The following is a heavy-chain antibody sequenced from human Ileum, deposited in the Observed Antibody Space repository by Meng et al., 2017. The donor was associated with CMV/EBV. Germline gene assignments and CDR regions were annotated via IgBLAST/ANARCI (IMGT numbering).Heavy chain of an antibody. J-gene: IGHJ6*02. CDR1: GFTFSSYW. CDR3: ARGMVEALYYYYGIDV. V-gene: IGHV3-74*01. Sequence: AGSLTLSCAASGFTFSSYWMHWVRHTPGKGLVWVARINSDGSSTSYADSVKGRFTISRDNAKNTVYLQMNSLRAEDTTVYYCARGMVEALYYYYGIDVWGQGTTVTVSS. CDR2: INSDGSST. D-gene: IGHD3-10*01.